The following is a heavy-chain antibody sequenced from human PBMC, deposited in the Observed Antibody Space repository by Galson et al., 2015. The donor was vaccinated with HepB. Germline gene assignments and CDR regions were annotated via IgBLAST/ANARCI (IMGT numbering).Heavy chain of an antibody. V-gene: IGHV3-33*01. CDR2: IWYDGGDK. Sequence: SLRLSCAASGFTFTTYGIHWVRQAPGKGLEWVAVIWYDGGDKYCADSVKGRFTISRDNAKSTVYLQMNSLRAEDTAVYFCARHSGSYYVMSPFDYWGQGTLVTVSS. CDR1: GFTFTTYG. D-gene: IGHD1-26*01. J-gene: IGHJ4*02. CDR3: ARHSGSYYVMSPFDY.